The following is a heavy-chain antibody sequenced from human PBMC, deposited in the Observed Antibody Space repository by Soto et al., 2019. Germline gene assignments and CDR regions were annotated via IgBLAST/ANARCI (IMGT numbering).Heavy chain of an antibody. V-gene: IGHV5-51*01. CDR2: IYPADSAT. CDR1: GYSFTSYW. J-gene: IGHJ6*01. Sequence: GASLKISCKGCGYSFTSYWIGRVRQMPGKSLEWKGIIYPADSATRYSPSFQGQVTFSADKSISTAYLQWSSLKASDSALYYCARGEYSSRRDFLDVWGRRSPVSVSS. D-gene: IGHD3-3*01. CDR3: ARGEYSSRRDFLDV.